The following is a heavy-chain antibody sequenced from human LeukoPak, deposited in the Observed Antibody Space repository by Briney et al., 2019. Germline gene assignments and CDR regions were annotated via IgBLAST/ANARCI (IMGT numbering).Heavy chain of an antibody. CDR3: ASAREYCGSAECYEYFQH. D-gene: IGHD2-21*01. Sequence: GRSLRLSCAASGFTFSSYAMHWVRQAPGKGLEWVAVISYDGSKKYYADSVKGRFTISRDNSKNTLYLQMNSLRAEDTAVYYCASAREYCGSAECYEYFQHWGQGTLVTVSS. J-gene: IGHJ1*01. CDR1: GFTFSSYA. CDR2: ISYDGSKK. V-gene: IGHV3-30-3*01.